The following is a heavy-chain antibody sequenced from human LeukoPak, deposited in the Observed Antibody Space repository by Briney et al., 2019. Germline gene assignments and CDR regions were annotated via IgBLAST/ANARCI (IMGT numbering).Heavy chain of an antibody. D-gene: IGHD1-26*01. Sequence: SETLSLTCTVSGGSISSSSYYWGWIRQPPGKGLEWIGSIYYSGSTYYNPSLKSRVTISVDTSKNQFSLKLSSVTAADTAVYYCARAPPKRGTPVYYFDYWGQGTLVTVSS. CDR2: IYYSGST. J-gene: IGHJ4*02. V-gene: IGHV4-39*01. CDR3: ARAPPKRGTPVYYFDY. CDR1: GGSISSSSYY.